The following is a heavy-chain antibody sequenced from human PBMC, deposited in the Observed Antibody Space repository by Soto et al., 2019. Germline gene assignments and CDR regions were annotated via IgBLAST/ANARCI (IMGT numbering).Heavy chain of an antibody. D-gene: IGHD2-2*01. CDR3: ARRKTIGYCSSTSCLYYFDY. CDR1: GGTFSSYA. J-gene: IGHJ4*02. Sequence: GASVKVSCKASGGTFSSYAISWVRQAPGQGLEWMGGIIPIFGTANYAQKFQGRVTITADESTSTAYMELSSLRSEDTAVYYCARRKTIGYCSSTSCLYYFDYWGQGTLVTVSS. V-gene: IGHV1-69*13. CDR2: IIPIFGTA.